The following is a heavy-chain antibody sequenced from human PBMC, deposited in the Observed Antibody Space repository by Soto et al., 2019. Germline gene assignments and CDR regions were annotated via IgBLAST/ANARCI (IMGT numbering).Heavy chain of an antibody. Sequence: QVQLVQSGAEVKKPGASVKVSCKASGYSFSTYDINWVRQAAGQGLEWMGWVNPKSGNTDYAQRFRGRVTMTSKTSISTAYMELSALTPEDTAVYYCARPYCDSTRCYTDWFDPWGQGTLVTVSS. CDR2: VNPKSGNT. CDR1: GYSFSTYD. CDR3: ARPYCDSTRCYTDWFDP. J-gene: IGHJ5*02. V-gene: IGHV1-8*01. D-gene: IGHD2-2*02.